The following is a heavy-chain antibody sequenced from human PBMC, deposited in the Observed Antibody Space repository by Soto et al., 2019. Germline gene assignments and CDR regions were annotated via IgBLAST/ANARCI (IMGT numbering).Heavy chain of an antibody. V-gene: IGHV3-30*18. CDR3: AKQGLPYHNWFDP. Sequence: QVQLVESGGGVVQPGGSLRLSCAASGFTFSSYGIHGGRQAPGKGLEWVAVISYDGSNKYYADSVKGRFTISRDNSKNTLYLQVNSLRADDKAVYYCAKQGLPYHNWFDPWGQGTLVTVSS. J-gene: IGHJ5*02. CDR2: ISYDGSNK. CDR1: GFTFSSYG. D-gene: IGHD2-15*01.